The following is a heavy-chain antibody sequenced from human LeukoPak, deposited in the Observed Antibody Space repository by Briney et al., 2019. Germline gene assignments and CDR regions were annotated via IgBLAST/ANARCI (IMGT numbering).Heavy chain of an antibody. J-gene: IGHJ4*02. CDR3: ARDQFDYGSGSYYPDY. CDR1: GFTFSSYT. V-gene: IGHV3-33*08. D-gene: IGHD3-10*01. CDR2: IWYDGSNK. Sequence: GGSLRLSCAASGFTFSSYTMHWVRQAPGKGLEWVAVIWYDGSNKYYADSVKGRFTISRDNSKNTLYLQMNSLRAEDTAVYYCARDQFDYGSGSYYPDYWGQGTLVTVSS.